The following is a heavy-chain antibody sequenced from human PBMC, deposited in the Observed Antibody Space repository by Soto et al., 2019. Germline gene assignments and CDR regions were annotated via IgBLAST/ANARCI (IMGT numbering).Heavy chain of an antibody. D-gene: IGHD1-26*01. CDR3: ARDGRATDYFDY. Sequence: PSETLSLTCTVSGGSISSYYWSWIRQPPGKGLEWIGYIYYSGSTNYNPSLKSRVTISVDTSKNQFSLKLSSVTAADTAVYYCARDGRATDYFDYWGQGTLVTVSS. CDR2: IYYSGST. CDR1: GGSISSYY. V-gene: IGHV4-59*01. J-gene: IGHJ4*02.